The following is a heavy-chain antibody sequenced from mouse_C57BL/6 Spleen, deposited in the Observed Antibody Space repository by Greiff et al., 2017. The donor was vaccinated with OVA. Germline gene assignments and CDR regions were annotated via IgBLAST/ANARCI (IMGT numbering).Heavy chain of an antibody. CDR2: IDPSDSYT. CDR3: ARYTSSSYWYFDV. D-gene: IGHD1-1*01. Sequence: VQLQQPGAELVKPGASVKLSYKASGYTFTSYWMQWVKQRPGQGLEWIGEIDPSDSYTNYNQKFKGKATLTVDTSSSTAYMQLSSLTSEDSAVYYCARYTSSSYWYFDVWGTGTTVTVSS. J-gene: IGHJ1*03. V-gene: IGHV1-50*01. CDR1: GYTFTSYW.